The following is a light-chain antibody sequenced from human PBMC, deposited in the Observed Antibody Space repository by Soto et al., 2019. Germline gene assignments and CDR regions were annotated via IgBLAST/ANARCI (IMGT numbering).Light chain of an antibody. V-gene: IGKV3-11*01. CDR1: QSVSTY. CDR3: QQRITWPLT. CDR2: DAS. Sequence: EIVLTQSPATLSLSPGERATLSCRASQSVSTYLAWYQQKRGQAPSLLIYDASNRATGIPARFSGSGSGTDFTLTISSLEPEDFAVYLCQQRITWPLTFGGGTKVEIK. J-gene: IGKJ4*01.